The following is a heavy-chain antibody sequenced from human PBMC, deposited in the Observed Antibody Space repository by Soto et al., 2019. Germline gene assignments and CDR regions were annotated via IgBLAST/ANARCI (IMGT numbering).Heavy chain of an antibody. Sequence: ASVKVSCKASGYTFTSYGISWVRQAPGQGLEWMGWISAYNGNTNYAQKFQGRVTITADESTSTAYMELSSLRSEDTAVYYCARPRPTTAVAPFNYYYYGMDVWGQGTTVTVSS. D-gene: IGHD6-19*01. CDR2: ISAYNGNT. CDR1: GYTFTSYG. CDR3: ARPRPTTAVAPFNYYYYGMDV. V-gene: IGHV1-18*01. J-gene: IGHJ6*02.